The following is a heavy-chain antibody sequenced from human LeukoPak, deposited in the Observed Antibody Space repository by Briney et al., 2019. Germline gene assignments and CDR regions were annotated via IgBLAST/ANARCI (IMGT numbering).Heavy chain of an antibody. D-gene: IGHD6-13*01. J-gene: IGHJ4*02. CDR1: GYTVTSYG. CDR2: SSAYNGKR. V-gene: IGHV1-18*04. Sequence: ASVKVSCKGSGYTVTSYGISWGRQAPGQGQEWMGWSSAYNGKRNNAKKLQGRVTMTTDTSTTTAYMELRSLRSDDTAVYYCSRDIIWGAAGGYWGQGTLVTVSS. CDR3: SRDIIWGAAGGY.